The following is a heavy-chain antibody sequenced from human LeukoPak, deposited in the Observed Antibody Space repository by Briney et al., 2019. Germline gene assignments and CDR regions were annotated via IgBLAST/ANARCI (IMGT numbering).Heavy chain of an antibody. J-gene: IGHJ4*02. D-gene: IGHD2-15*01. CDR1: GFTFNDYA. CDR2: ISWNSGSI. V-gene: IGHV3-9*01. CDR3: AKDSLCSGGSCYLFDY. Sequence: GGSLRLSCAASGFTFNDYAMHWVRQVPGKGLEWVSGISWNSGSIAYADSVKGRFTISRDNAKNSLYLQMNSLRAEDTALYYCAKDSLCSGGSCYLFDYWGQGTLVTVSS.